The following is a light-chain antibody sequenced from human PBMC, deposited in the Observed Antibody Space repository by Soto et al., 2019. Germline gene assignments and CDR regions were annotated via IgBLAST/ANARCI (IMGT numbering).Light chain of an antibody. CDR3: EHYSISRM. Sequence: EIVLTQSPGTLYLSPGERATLSCRASQSVSSRYLAWYQQKPGQAPRLLTYDASSRATDIPDRFSGSGSGTYFTRTNSTLEPEDFAVYFCEHYSISRMFGQGTKVEVK. J-gene: IGKJ1*01. CDR2: DAS. CDR1: QSVSSRY. V-gene: IGKV3-20*01.